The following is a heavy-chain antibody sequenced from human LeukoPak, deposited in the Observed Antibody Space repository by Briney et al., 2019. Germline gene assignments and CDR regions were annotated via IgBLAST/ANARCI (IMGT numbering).Heavy chain of an antibody. V-gene: IGHV4-59*01. CDR3: ARGGNTHGLPILLDD. D-gene: IGHD1-26*01. CDR1: GSSISNYY. CDR2: MFYNGNT. J-gene: IGHJ4*02. Sequence: SETLSLTCTVSGSSISNYYYNWIRHAPGKGLEWIGYMFYNGNTDYNPSLKSRVTLSMDTSTSQFSLKLTSVIAADTAVYYCARGGNTHGLPILLDDWGQGTLVTVSS.